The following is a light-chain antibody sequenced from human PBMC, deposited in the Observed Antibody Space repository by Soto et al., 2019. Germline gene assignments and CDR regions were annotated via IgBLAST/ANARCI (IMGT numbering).Light chain of an antibody. Sequence: SYELTQPPSVSVAPGKTASITCGGNNIGSKSVHWYQQKPGQAPILVIYDDSDRPSGIPERFSGSNSGNTATLTISRVEAEDEAVYYCQVWDSSSDAVFGGGTQLTVL. V-gene: IGLV3-21*04. CDR2: DDS. CDR1: NIGSKS. J-gene: IGLJ7*01. CDR3: QVWDSSSDAV.